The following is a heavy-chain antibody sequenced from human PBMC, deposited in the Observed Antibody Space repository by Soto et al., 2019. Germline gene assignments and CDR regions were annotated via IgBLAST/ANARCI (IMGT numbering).Heavy chain of an antibody. J-gene: IGHJ5*02. CDR2: IYYSGNS. Sequence: SETLSLTCTVSGTSISNYYWNWIRQSPGKGLEWIGYIYYSGNSKYNPSLKSRVTISLDTSKNQFSLKLTSVTAADTAVYYCARLTVAGDNWFDPWGLGTLVTVSS. CDR1: GTSISNYY. D-gene: IGHD6-13*01. CDR3: ARLTVAGDNWFDP. V-gene: IGHV4-59*01.